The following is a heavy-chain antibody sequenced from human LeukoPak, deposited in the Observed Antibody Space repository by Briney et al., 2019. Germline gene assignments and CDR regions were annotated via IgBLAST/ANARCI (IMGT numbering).Heavy chain of an antibody. Sequence: ASVKVSCKASGYTFTNYGFSWVRQAPGEGLEWMGWISAYNGDTKYAQKFQGGVTVTTDTSATTVYMELGSLRFDEAAVYYCAREACSDGVCYFEYWGQGTLVTVSS. CDR1: GYTFTNYG. J-gene: IGHJ4*02. CDR2: ISAYNGDT. D-gene: IGHD2-8*01. CDR3: AREACSDGVCYFEY. V-gene: IGHV1-18*01.